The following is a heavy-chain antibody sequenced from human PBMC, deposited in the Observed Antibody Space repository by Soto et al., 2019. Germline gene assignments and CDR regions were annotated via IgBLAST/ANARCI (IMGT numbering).Heavy chain of an antibody. V-gene: IGHV4-38-2*02. J-gene: IGHJ4*02. CDR3: ARDLGGTAAAGTSNDY. CDR1: GYSISSGYY. Sequence: SETLSLTCAVSGYSISSGYYWGWIRQPPGKGLEWIGSIYHSGSTFYNPSLKSRVTISVDTSKNQFSLKLSSVTAADTAVYCCARDLGGTAAAGTSNDYWGQGTLVTV. D-gene: IGHD6-13*01. CDR2: IYHSGST.